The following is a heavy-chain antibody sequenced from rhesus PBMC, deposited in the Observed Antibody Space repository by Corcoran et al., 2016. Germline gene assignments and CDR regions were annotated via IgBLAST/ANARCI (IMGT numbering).Heavy chain of an antibody. D-gene: IGHD4-29*01. CDR2: ITGRGGST. Sequence: QVQLQESGPGLVKPSETLSLTCAVPGGSISRNHCTWIRLPPGKGLEWIGRITGRGGSTDYNPSLTSRVTISTDTSKNQFSLKLSSVTAADTAVYYCARDPVATGYWGQGVLVTVSS. CDR1: GGSISRNH. CDR3: ARDPVATGY. J-gene: IGHJ4*01. V-gene: IGHV4-173*01.